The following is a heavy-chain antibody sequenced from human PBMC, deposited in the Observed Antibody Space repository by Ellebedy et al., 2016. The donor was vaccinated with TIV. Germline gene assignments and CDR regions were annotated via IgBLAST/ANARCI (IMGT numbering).Heavy chain of an antibody. J-gene: IGHJ4*02. CDR1: GFTFSNYA. CDR2: ISGSGDST. D-gene: IGHD2/OR15-2a*01. CDR3: AKDLLKLGVLPASIAFDF. Sequence: GESLKISCAASGFTFSNYAMSWVRQAPGKGLEWVSGISGSGDSTSYADSVKGRFTFSRDNSKNTLFLQMNSLRAEETAVYYCAKDLLKLGVLPASIAFDFWGQGTRVTVSS. V-gene: IGHV3-23*01.